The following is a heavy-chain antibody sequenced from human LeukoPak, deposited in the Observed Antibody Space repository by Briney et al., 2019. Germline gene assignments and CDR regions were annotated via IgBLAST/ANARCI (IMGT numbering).Heavy chain of an antibody. CDR2: IYSDRTT. J-gene: IGHJ4*02. V-gene: IGHV3-53*01. CDR3: AKAPVTTCSGAYCYPFDY. D-gene: IGHD2-15*01. CDR1: GFSVSVYY. Sequence: QPGGSLRLSCAVSGFSVSVYYMTWVRQAPGKGLEWVSVIYSDRTTYYADSLKGRFIISKDTSKNTVYLQMNSLRAGDAAVYYCAKAPVTTCSGAYCYPFDYWSQGTLVTVSS.